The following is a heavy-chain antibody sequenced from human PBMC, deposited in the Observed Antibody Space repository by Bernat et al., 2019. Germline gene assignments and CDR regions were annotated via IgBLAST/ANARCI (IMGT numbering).Heavy chain of an antibody. Sequence: QVQLVESGGGVVQPGRSLRLSCAASGFTFSSYGMHWVRHAPGTGLDLVAVIWYDGSNKYYADSVKGRFTISRDNSKNTLYLQMNSLRAEDTAVYYCARDRGRSGYSYGIYWYFDLWGRGTLVTVSS. CDR3: ARDRGRSGYSYGIYWYFDL. D-gene: IGHD5-18*01. V-gene: IGHV3-33*01. J-gene: IGHJ2*01. CDR2: IWYDGSNK. CDR1: GFTFSSYG.